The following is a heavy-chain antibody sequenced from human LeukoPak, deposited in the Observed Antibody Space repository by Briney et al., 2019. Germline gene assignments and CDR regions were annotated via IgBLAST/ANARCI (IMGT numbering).Heavy chain of an antibody. D-gene: IGHD3-3*01. CDR1: GYTFTSYY. CDR2: INPSGGTT. Sequence: ASVKVSCKASGYTFTSYYMHWVRQAPGQGLEWMAIINPSGGTTTYAQNFQGRVTMTRDTSTNTVYMELSGLRSEDTAVYYCAVHPGDFWSGEAGDPDYWGQGTLVTVSS. CDR3: AVHPGDFWSGEAGDPDY. J-gene: IGHJ4*02. V-gene: IGHV1-46*01.